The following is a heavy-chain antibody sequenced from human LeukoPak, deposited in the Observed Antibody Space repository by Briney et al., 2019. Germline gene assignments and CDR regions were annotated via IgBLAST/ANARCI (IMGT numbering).Heavy chain of an antibody. CDR1: GFTFSDYV. D-gene: IGHD1-26*01. V-gene: IGHV3-23*01. Sequence: GGSLRLSCAASGFTFSDYVMIWVRQAPEKGLEWVSGISGSGGSTYHADSVKGRFTISRDNSHDTLYLEMSNVRLDDTAIYYCARDFSGPYYRLYFDSWGQGTLVTVSS. CDR2: ISGSGGST. J-gene: IGHJ4*02. CDR3: ARDFSGPYYRLYFDS.